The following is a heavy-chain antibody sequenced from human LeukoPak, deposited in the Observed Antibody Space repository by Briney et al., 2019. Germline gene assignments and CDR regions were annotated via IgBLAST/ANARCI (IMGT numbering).Heavy chain of an antibody. J-gene: IGHJ4*02. Sequence: GGSLRLSCKGSGYAFRGDWMHWVRQAPGKGLVWVSRINNDGSGTGYADSVTGRFTISRDNAKNTLFLQMSSLRAEDTAVYYCASFNPISLSDYWRQGTLVTVSS. CDR1: GYAFRGDW. V-gene: IGHV3-74*01. CDR2: INNDGSGT. D-gene: IGHD1-14*01. CDR3: ASFNPISLSDY.